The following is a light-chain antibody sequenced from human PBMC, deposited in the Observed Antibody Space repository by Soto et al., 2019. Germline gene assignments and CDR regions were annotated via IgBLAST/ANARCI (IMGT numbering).Light chain of an antibody. CDR1: QSISIW. J-gene: IGKJ4*01. Sequence: DIQMTQSPSTLSASVGDRGTITCRASQSISIWLAWYPQKPGKAPKILIYKASTLHSVVPSRFSGSGSGTEFSLSISSLQPDDFATYYGQQYDGYPLTFGGGTKVEI. CDR3: QQYDGYPLT. CDR2: KAS. V-gene: IGKV1-5*03.